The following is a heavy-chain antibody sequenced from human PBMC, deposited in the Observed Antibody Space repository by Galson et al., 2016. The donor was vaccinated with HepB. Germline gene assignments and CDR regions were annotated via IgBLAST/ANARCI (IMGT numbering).Heavy chain of an antibody. CDR1: GASISSYY. V-gene: IGHV4-59*01. D-gene: IGHD3-22*01. CDR2: IYNSGST. Sequence: SETLSLTCTVSGASISSYYWNWIRQPPGKGLEWIGYIYNSGSTNYNPSLKSRVTISVDKSKNQFSLKLSSVTAADTAVYYCARYETNYYDSSGYLAHDAFDIWGQGTMVTVSS. CDR3: ARYETNYYDSSGYLAHDAFDI. J-gene: IGHJ3*02.